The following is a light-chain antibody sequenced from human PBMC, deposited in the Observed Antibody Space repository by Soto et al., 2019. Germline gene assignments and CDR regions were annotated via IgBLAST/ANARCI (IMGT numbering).Light chain of an antibody. CDR3: NSYTSSSTFV. CDR2: EVS. V-gene: IGLV2-14*01. CDR1: SSDVGGYNY. Sequence: QSALTQPASVSGSPGQSITISCTGTSSDVGGYNYVSWYQQHPGKAPKLMMYEVSNRPSGVSNRFSGSRSGNTASLTISGLQYEDEAEYSCNSYTSSSTFVFGTGTKLTVL. J-gene: IGLJ1*01.